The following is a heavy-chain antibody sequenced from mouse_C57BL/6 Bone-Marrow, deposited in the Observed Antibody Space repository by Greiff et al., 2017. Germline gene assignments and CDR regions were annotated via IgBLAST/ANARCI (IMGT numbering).Heavy chain of an antibody. D-gene: IGHD2-2*01. CDR3: ARHEEAIYYGYDAVFAY. Sequence: VQLPESGAELVKPGASVKLSCKASGYTFTEYTIHWVKQRSGQGLEWIGWFYPGSGSIKYNEKFKDKATLTADKSSSTVYMELSRLTSEDTAVYFCARHEEAIYYGYDAVFAYWGQGTLVTVSA. CDR1: GYTFTEYT. J-gene: IGHJ3*01. V-gene: IGHV1-62-2*01. CDR2: FYPGSGSI.